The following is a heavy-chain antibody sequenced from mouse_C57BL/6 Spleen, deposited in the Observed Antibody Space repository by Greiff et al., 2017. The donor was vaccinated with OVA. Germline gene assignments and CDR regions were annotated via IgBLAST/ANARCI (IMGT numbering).Heavy chain of an antibody. Sequence: LKESGPELVKPGASVKIPCKASGYTFTDYNMDWVKQSHGKSLEWIGDINPNNGGTIYNQKFKGKATLTVDKSSSTAYMELRSLTSEDTAVYYCARTYDYDWYFDVWGTGTTVTVSS. CDR1: GYTFTDYN. V-gene: IGHV1-18*01. CDR3: ARTYDYDWYFDV. J-gene: IGHJ1*03. D-gene: IGHD2-4*01. CDR2: INPNNGGT.